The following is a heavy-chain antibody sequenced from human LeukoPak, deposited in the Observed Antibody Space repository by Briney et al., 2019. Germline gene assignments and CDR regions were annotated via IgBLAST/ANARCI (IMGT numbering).Heavy chain of an antibody. CDR2: ISCDGSNK. V-gene: IGHV3-30*02. D-gene: IGHD5-12*01. CDR3: AKDRLSGYGYGYLDL. J-gene: IGHJ2*01. CDR1: GFTFSSYG. Sequence: GGSLRLSCAASGFTFSSYGMHWVRQAPGKGLVWVSLISCDGSNKYYADSVKGRFTISRDTSKNTLYLQMNSLRAEDTAVYYCAKDRLSGYGYGYLDLWGRGTLVTVSS.